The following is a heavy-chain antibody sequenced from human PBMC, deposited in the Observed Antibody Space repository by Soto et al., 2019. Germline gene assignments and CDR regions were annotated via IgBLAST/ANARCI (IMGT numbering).Heavy chain of an antibody. CDR1: GGPISSSSYY. Sequence: QLQLQESGPGLVKPSETLSLTCTVSGGPISSSSYYWGWIRQPPGKGLEWIGSIYYSGSTYYNPSLKSRVTISVDTSKNQFSLKLSSVTAADTAVYYCARQRRASEWEQSNWFDPWGQGTLVTVSS. V-gene: IGHV4-39*01. J-gene: IGHJ5*02. CDR3: ARQRRASEWEQSNWFDP. D-gene: IGHD1-26*01. CDR2: IYYSGST.